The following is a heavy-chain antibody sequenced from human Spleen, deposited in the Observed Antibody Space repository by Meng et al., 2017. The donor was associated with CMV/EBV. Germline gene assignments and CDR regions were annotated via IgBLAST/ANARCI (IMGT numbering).Heavy chain of an antibody. CDR1: SYA. J-gene: IGHJ2*01. Sequence: SYATSWVRQAPGQGLEWMGGIIPIFGTTKYAQKFQGRVTISTDESTRTAYMELSSLRSEDTAVYYCASLNLAYCGGDCYTNWYFDLWGRGTLVTVSS. D-gene: IGHD2-21*01. CDR2: IIPIFGTT. V-gene: IGHV1-69*05. CDR3: ASLNLAYCGGDCYTNWYFDL.